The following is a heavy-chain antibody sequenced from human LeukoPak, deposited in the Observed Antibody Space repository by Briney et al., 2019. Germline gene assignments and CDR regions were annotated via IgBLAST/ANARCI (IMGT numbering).Heavy chain of an antibody. Sequence: EASVKVSCKASGYTFTSYGISWVRQAPGQGLEWMGWISAYNGNTNYAQKLQGRVTMTTDTSTSTAYMELRSLRSDDTAVYYCARDYGDYVLGWFDPWGQGTLVTVSS. CDR1: GYTFTSYG. CDR2: ISAYNGNT. CDR3: ARDYGDYVLGWFDP. V-gene: IGHV1-18*01. D-gene: IGHD4-17*01. J-gene: IGHJ5*02.